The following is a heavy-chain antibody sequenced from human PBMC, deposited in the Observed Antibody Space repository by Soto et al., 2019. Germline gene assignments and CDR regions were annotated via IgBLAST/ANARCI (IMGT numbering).Heavy chain of an antibody. Sequence: AGGSLRLSCAASGFTVSSHVMSWVRQAPGKGLEWVSGISTGGGSTDYADSVKGRFTISRDNSKNTLHLQMKSLRAEDTAVYYCARSREIIASAGSFDYWGQGTLVTVSS. J-gene: IGHJ4*02. V-gene: IGHV3-23*01. D-gene: IGHD6-25*01. CDR1: GFTVSSHV. CDR2: ISTGGGST. CDR3: ARSREIIASAGSFDY.